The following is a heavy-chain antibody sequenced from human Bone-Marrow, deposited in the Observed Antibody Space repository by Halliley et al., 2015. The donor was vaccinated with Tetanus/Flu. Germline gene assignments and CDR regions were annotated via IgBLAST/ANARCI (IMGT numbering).Heavy chain of an antibody. Sequence: SLRLSCEASGFTFRDYEMNWVRQAPGKGLEWLSSISRFGDTIIYADSVKGRFTISRDYSRNLVYLQMDGLRAEDTALYYCARENTPMVTGAFDIWGQGTMVTVS. J-gene: IGHJ3*02. D-gene: IGHD3-10*01. CDR1: GFTFRDYE. V-gene: IGHV3-48*03. CDR3: ARENTPMVTGAFDI. CDR2: ISRFGDTI.